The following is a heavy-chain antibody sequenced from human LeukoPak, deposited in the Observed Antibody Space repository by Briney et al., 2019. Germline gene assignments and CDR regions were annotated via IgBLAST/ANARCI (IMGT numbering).Heavy chain of an antibody. CDR3: TTDLKVDYDILTGYYLDDY. Sequence: GGSLRLSCVASGFTFSNAWTSWVRQAPGKGLEWVGRIKSKTDGGTTDYAAPVKGRFTISRDDSKNTLYLQMNSLKTEDTAVYYCTTDLKVDYDILTGYYLDDYWGQGTLVTVSS. D-gene: IGHD3-9*01. J-gene: IGHJ4*02. CDR1: GFTFSNAW. CDR2: IKSKTDGGTT. V-gene: IGHV3-15*01.